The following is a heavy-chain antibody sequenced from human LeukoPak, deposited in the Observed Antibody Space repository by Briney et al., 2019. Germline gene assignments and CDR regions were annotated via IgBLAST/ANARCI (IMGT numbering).Heavy chain of an antibody. CDR2: ISSSSSYI. Sequence: GGSLRLSCAASGFTFSSYSMDWVRQAPGKGLEWVSSISSSSSYIYYADSVKGRFTISRDNAKNPLYLQMNSLRAEDTAVYYCASWRKEVDYWGQGTLVTVSS. CDR3: ASWRKEVDY. J-gene: IGHJ4*02. V-gene: IGHV3-21*01. D-gene: IGHD1-14*01. CDR1: GFTFSSYS.